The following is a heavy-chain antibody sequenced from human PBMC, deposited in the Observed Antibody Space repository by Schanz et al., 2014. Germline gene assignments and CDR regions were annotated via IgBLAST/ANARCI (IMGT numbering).Heavy chain of an antibody. Sequence: QVHLVQSGAVVKKPGSPGKVSCKASGGTFSSDTFSWARQAPGQGLEWMGRIVPVAGITNYAQRFQGRVTITADKSSDTAYMELSSLRSEDTAVYYCARVSMEFERGKSYYYYMDVWGRGTTVTVSS. CDR2: IVPVAGIT. CDR3: ARVSMEFERGKSYYYYMDV. J-gene: IGHJ6*03. D-gene: IGHD3-10*01. CDR1: GGTFSSDT. V-gene: IGHV1-69*02.